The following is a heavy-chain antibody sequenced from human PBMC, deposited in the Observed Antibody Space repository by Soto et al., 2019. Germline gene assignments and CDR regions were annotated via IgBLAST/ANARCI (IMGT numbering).Heavy chain of an antibody. J-gene: IGHJ6*02. CDR3: ARRKAAAGTFLSYYYNGMDV. D-gene: IGHD6-13*01. Sequence: PSQTRSLTCAISGDSVSSNSAVWNWIRQSPSRGLEWLGRTYYRSKWYNDYAVSVKSRITINPDTSKNQFSLKLSSVTAADTAVYFCARRKAAAGTFLSYYYNGMDVWGQGTTVTVSS. CDR2: TYYRSKWYN. CDR1: GDSVSSNSAV. V-gene: IGHV6-1*01.